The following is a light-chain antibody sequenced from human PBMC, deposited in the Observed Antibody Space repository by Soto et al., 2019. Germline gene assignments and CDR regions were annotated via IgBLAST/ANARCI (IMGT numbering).Light chain of an antibody. J-gene: IGKJ1*01. CDR3: PTHDSFPWT. Sequence: DVQMTQSPSSLSASVGDTVTIACRTSQGIRTDLVWYQQKPGKAPKLLIYSASALQWGVPSRFSGSGSGTDFTLTISNLQPEDVATYYCPTHDSFPWTFGQGTKVDIK. CDR1: QGIRTD. CDR2: SAS. V-gene: IGKV1-27*01.